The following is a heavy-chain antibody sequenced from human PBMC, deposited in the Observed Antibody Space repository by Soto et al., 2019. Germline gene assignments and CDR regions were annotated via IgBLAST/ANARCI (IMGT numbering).Heavy chain of an antibody. CDR2: IYYSGST. J-gene: IGHJ4*02. Sequence: SETLSLTCTVSGGSISSYYWSWIRQPPGKGLEWIGYIYYSGSTNYNPSLKSRVTISVDTSKNQFSLKLSSVTAADTAVYYCARGDFGVVTYDYWGQGTLVTVSS. CDR1: GGSISSYY. V-gene: IGHV4-59*01. CDR3: ARGDFGVVTYDY. D-gene: IGHD3-3*01.